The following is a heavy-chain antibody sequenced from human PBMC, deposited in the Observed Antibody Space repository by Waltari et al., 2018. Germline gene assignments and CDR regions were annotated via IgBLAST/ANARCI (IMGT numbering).Heavy chain of an antibody. Sequence: QVQLQESGPGLVKPSETLSLTCAVSGYSISSGYYWGWIRPPPGKGLEWIGSIYHSGSTYYNPSLKSRVTISVDTSKNQFSLKLSSVTAADTAVYYCARHPGGVGATAPFDYWGQGTLVTVSS. D-gene: IGHD1-26*01. J-gene: IGHJ4*02. CDR1: GYSISSGYY. CDR3: ARHPGGVGATAPFDY. CDR2: IYHSGST. V-gene: IGHV4-38-2*01.